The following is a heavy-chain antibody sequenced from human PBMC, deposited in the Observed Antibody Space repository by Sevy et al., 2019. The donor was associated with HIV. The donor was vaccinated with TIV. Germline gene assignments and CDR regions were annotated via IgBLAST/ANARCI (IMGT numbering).Heavy chain of an antibody. V-gene: IGHV1-3*04. CDR1: GYTFSYYA. Sequence: ASVKVSCKASGYTFSYYAVHWVRQAPGQRLEWMGWINTANGNTKYSQKFQGRLTITRDTSASIVYMQPSSLRSEDTAVYYCARDPGGLPAAMMGWFDPWGQGTLVTVSS. D-gene: IGHD2-2*01. CDR3: ARDPGGLPAAMMGWFDP. J-gene: IGHJ5*02. CDR2: INTANGNT.